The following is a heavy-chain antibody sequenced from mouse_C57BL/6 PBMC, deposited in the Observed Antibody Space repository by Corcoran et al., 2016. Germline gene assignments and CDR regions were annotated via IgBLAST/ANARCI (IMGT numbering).Heavy chain of an antibody. D-gene: IGHD1-1*01. Sequence: QIQLVQSGPELTKPGEKVKVFCKASGYNFTTYGMSRVKKDPGKGLKWMGWINTYSGVPTYVDDFKGRFAFSLETSASTAYLQINNLKNEDTATYFCARKEPTVGHVMDYWGQGTSVTVSS. CDR1: GYNFTTYG. CDR3: ARKEPTVGHVMDY. V-gene: IGHV9-3*01. J-gene: IGHJ4*01. CDR2: INTYSGVP.